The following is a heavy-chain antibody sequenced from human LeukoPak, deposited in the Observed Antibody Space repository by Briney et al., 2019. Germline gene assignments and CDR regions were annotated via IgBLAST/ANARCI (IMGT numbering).Heavy chain of an antibody. Sequence: GGSLRLSWAASGFTFSSYSLNWVRQAPGKGLEWVAVISYDGSKKFYAGSVKGRFTISRDNSKNTVDLQMNSLRPEDTAVYYCAKELLGYSYGSYWGQGTLVTISS. CDR1: GFTFSSYS. CDR3: AKELLGYSYGSY. CDR2: ISYDGSKK. J-gene: IGHJ4*02. V-gene: IGHV3-30*18. D-gene: IGHD5-18*01.